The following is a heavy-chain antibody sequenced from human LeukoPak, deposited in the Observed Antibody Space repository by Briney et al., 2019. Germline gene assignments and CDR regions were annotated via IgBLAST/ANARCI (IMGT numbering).Heavy chain of an antibody. Sequence: GGSLRLSCAASGFTFNNYAMSWVRQAPGKGLEWVSSMSGSGGSTYYADSVKGRFTISRDNSKNTLDLQMNSLRAEDTAVYYCAPLAVAGPGFDYWGQGTLVTVSS. V-gene: IGHV3-23*01. CDR3: APLAVAGPGFDY. CDR2: MSGSGGST. D-gene: IGHD6-19*01. CDR1: GFTFNNYA. J-gene: IGHJ4*02.